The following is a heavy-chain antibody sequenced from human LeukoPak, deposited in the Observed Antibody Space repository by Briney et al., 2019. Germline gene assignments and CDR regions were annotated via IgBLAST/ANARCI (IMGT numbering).Heavy chain of an antibody. CDR3: AKDMGKRWLQRTIDY. CDR2: ISSTSAYI. Sequence: GGSLRLSCAASGFALRSYTVTWVRQAPGKGLEWVSSISSTSAYIYYAESVKGRFTISRDNSKNTLYLRMNSLRAEDTAVYYCAKDMGKRWLQRTIDYWGQGTLVTVSS. V-gene: IGHV3-21*01. D-gene: IGHD5-24*01. CDR1: GFALRSYT. J-gene: IGHJ4*02.